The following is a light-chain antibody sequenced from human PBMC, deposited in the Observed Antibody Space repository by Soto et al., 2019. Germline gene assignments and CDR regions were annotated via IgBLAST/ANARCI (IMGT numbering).Light chain of an antibody. J-gene: IGLJ2*01. CDR3: QSYDSSLSGYV. Sequence: QSVLTQPPSVSGAPGQRVTISCTGSSFNIGAGYDVHWYQQLPGTAPKPLIYDNSNRRSGVPDRFSGSKSGTSASLAITGLQAEDEADYYCQSYDSSLSGYVFGGGTKLTVL. CDR2: DNS. CDR1: SFNIGAGYD. V-gene: IGLV1-40*01.